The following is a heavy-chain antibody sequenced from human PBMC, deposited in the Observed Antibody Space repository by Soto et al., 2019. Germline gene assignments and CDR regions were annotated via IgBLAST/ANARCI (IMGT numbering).Heavy chain of an antibody. V-gene: IGHV3-23*01. D-gene: IGHD5-12*01. Sequence: PGGSLRLSCAASGFTFSSYAMSWVRQAPGKGLEWVSAISGSGGSTYYADSVKGRFTISRDSSKNTLYLQMNSLRAEDTAVYYCAKDRVDIVATIFDYWGQGTLVTVSS. CDR1: GFTFSSYA. CDR2: ISGSGGST. CDR3: AKDRVDIVATIFDY. J-gene: IGHJ4*02.